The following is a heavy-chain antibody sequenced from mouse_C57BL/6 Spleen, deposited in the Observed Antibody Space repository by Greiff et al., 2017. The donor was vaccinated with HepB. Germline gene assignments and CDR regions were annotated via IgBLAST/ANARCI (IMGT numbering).Heavy chain of an antibody. CDR3: ARKDDYGSSLYAMDY. D-gene: IGHD1-1*01. V-gene: IGHV1-69*01. CDR1: GYTFTSYW. CDR2: IDPSDSYT. Sequence: QVQLQQPGAELVMPGASVKLSCKASGYTFTSYWMHWVKQRPGQGLEWIGEIDPSDSYTNYNQKFKGKSTLTVDKSSSTAYMQLSSLTSEDSAVYYCARKDDYGSSLYAMDYWGQGTSVTVSS. J-gene: IGHJ4*01.